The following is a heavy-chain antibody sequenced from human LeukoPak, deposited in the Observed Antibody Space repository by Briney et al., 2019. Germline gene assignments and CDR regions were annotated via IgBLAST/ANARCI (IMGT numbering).Heavy chain of an antibody. CDR3: ARRRYYGSGNYGMDV. J-gene: IGHJ6*02. Sequence: ASVKVSCRASGYTFTGYYMHWVRQAPGQGLKWMGWINPNSGGTNYQGRVTMTRDTSISTAYMELSRLRSDDTAVYYCARRRYYGSGNYGMDVWGQGTTVTVSS. CDR2: INPNSGGT. V-gene: IGHV1-2*02. CDR1: GYTFTGYY. D-gene: IGHD3-10*01.